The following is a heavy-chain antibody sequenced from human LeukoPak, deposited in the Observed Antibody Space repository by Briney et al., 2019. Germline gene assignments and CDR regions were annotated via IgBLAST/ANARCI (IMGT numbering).Heavy chain of an antibody. D-gene: IGHD5-12*01. J-gene: IGHJ6*03. CDR2: IYSGGSI. V-gene: IGHV3-53*01. CDR1: GLTVSSNY. Sequence: PGGSLRLSCATSGLTVSSNYMTWVRQAPGKGLEWVSVIYSGGSIYYADSVKGRFTISRDNPKNTVYLQMHNLRAEDTAVHYCARVGYSGYDYYYYNYMDVWGKGTTVTVSS. CDR3: ARVGYSGYDYYYYNYMDV.